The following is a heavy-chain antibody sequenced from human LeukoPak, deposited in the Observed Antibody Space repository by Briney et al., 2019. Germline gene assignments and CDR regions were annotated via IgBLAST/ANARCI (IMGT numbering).Heavy chain of an antibody. CDR3: AKDSETNFGVVRGWAFDI. CDR1: GFTFDDYT. J-gene: IGHJ3*02. V-gene: IGHV3-43*01. D-gene: IGHD3-3*01. CDR2: ISWDGGST. Sequence: GGSLRLSCAASGFTFDDYTMHWVRQAPGKGLEWVSLISWDGGSTYYADSVKGRFTISRDNSKNSLYLQMNSLRTEDTALYYCAKDSETNFGVVRGWAFDIWGQGTMVTVSS.